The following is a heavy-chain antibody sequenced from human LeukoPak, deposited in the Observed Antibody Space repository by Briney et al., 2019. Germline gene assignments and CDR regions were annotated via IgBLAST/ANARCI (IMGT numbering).Heavy chain of an antibody. V-gene: IGHV6-1*01. D-gene: IGHD6-13*01. CDR3: ASLAAAGEKGVDY. CDR1: GDSVSSNSAA. J-gene: IGHJ4*02. CDR2: TYYRSKWYN. Sequence: ASQTLSLTCAISGDSVSSNSAAWHWIRQSPSRGLEWLGRTYYRSKWYNDYAVSVKNRITINPDTSKNQFSLQLNSVTPEDTAVYYCASLAAAGEKGVDYWGQGTLVTVSS.